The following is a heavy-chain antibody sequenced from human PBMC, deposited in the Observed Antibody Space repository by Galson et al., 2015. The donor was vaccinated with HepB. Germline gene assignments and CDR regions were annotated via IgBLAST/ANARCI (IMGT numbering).Heavy chain of an antibody. CDR3: AGSRDGYNYNDY. CDR2: IIPIFGTA. V-gene: IGHV1-69*13. Sequence: SVKVSCKASGGTFSSYAISWVRQAPGQGLELMGGIIPIFGTANYAQKFQGRVTITADESTSTAYMELSSLRSEDTAVYYCAGSRDGYNYNDYWGQGTLVTV. CDR1: GGTFSSYA. J-gene: IGHJ4*02. D-gene: IGHD5-24*01.